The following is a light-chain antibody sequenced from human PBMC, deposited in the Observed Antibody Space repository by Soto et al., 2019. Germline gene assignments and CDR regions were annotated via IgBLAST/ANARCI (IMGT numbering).Light chain of an antibody. CDR1: QGVTNA. J-gene: IGKJ1*01. CDR2: AAS. V-gene: IGKV1-6*01. Sequence: AIQLTQFPSSLSASIGDTVTITCRASQGVTNALGWYQHKPGKAPKLLIHAASSLHSGVPSRFSGSGSGTDFTLTISSLQPEDFTTYYCLQDYSFPWTFGQGTKVDIK. CDR3: LQDYSFPWT.